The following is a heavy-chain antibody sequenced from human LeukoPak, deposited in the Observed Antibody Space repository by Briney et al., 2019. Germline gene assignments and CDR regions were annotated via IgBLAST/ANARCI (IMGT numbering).Heavy chain of an antibody. Sequence: SETLSLTCTVSGGSISSYYWSWIRQPAGKGLEWIGRIYTSGSTNYNPSLKSRVTMSVDTSKNQFSLKLSSVTAADTAVYYCARDSKYSSGWLHFDIWAKGQWSPSLQ. D-gene: IGHD6-19*01. CDR1: GGSISSYY. V-gene: IGHV4-4*07. J-gene: IGHJ3*02. CDR2: IYTSGST. CDR3: ARDSKYSSGWLHFDI.